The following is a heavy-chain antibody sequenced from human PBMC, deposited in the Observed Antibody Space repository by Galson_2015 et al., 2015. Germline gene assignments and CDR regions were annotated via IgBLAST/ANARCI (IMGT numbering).Heavy chain of an antibody. CDR1: GFTFSNAW. CDR3: TTDTGCSGGSCSDSF. J-gene: IGHJ4*02. CDR2: IKSKTDGGTT. V-gene: IGHV3-15*01. D-gene: IGHD2-15*01. Sequence: SLRLSCAASGFTFSNAWMTWVRQAPGKGLEWVGRIKSKTDGGTTDYAAPVKGRFTISRDDSKNTLYLQMNSLKNEDTAVYYCTTDTGCSGGSCSDSFWGQGTLVTVSS.